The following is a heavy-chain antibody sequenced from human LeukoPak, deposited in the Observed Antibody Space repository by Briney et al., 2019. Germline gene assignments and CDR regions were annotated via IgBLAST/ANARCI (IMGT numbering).Heavy chain of an antibody. CDR2: IYYSGST. Sequence: SETLSLTCTVSGGSISSYYWSWIRQPPGKGLEWIGYIYYSGSTNYNPSLKSRVTISVDTSKNQFSLKLSSVTAADTAVYYCARALGYSSPDAFDIWDQGTMVTVSS. V-gene: IGHV4-59*01. D-gene: IGHD6-13*01. CDR3: ARALGYSSPDAFDI. J-gene: IGHJ3*02. CDR1: GGSISSYY.